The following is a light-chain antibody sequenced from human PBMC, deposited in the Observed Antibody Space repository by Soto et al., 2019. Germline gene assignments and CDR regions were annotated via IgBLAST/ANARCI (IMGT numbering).Light chain of an antibody. CDR3: CSYAGSNTLYV. V-gene: IGLV2-23*01. CDR2: EDS. J-gene: IGLJ1*01. Sequence: QSALTQPASVSGSPGQSITISCTGTSSVVGGYNLVSWYQHHPGKAPKLMIYEDSQRPSGVSNRFSGSKSGNTASLTISGLHAEDEADYYCCSYAGSNTLYVFGTGTKLTVL. CDR1: SSVVGGYNL.